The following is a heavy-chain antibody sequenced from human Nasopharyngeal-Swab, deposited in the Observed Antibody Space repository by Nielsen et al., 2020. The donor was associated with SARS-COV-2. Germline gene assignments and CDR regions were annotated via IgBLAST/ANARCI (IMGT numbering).Heavy chain of an antibody. Sequence: GGSLRLSCAASGFTFSSYAMHWVRQAPGKGLEWVSGISWNSGSIGYADSVKGRFTISRDNAKNSLYLQMNSLRAEDTALYYCAKDSEGDWYFDLWGRGTLVTVSS. CDR1: GFTFSSYA. CDR2: ISWNSGSI. V-gene: IGHV3-9*01. J-gene: IGHJ2*01. CDR3: AKDSEGDWYFDL.